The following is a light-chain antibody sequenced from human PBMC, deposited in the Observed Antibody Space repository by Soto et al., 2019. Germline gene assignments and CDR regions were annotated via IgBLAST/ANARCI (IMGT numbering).Light chain of an antibody. Sequence: DIVLTQSPGTLSLSPGERATLSCRASKTIRDNYLAWYQQKPGQSPRLLISGASIRAPVVPDRFSGSRSETEFPLIIRRLEPEDFGFYYCLQYGGSPKIFFGPVSKV. CDR3: LQYGGSPKIF. V-gene: IGKV3-20*01. CDR1: KTIRDNY. J-gene: IGKJ3*01. CDR2: GAS.